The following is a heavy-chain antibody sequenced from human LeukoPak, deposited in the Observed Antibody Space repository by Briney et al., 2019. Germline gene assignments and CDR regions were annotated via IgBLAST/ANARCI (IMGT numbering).Heavy chain of an antibody. D-gene: IGHD2-2*01. V-gene: IGHV3-7*01. J-gene: IGHJ6*03. CDR1: GFTFRNYW. Sequence: GGALRLSCATSGFTFRNYWMSGGRQASGKGLECVANIKQDGSEKYYVDSVKGRFTISRDNAENSLYLQMNRLRAEDTAVYYCARGVGYCSSSTCRDYYYMDVWGKGTTVTVSS. CDR2: IKQDGSEK. CDR3: ARGVGYCSSSTCRDYYYMDV.